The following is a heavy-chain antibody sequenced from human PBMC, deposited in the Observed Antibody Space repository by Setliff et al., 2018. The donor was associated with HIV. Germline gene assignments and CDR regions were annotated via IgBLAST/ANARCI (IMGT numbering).Heavy chain of an antibody. D-gene: IGHD3-10*01. CDR2: IFYSGNT. V-gene: IGHV4-31*03. J-gene: IGHJ2*01. Sequence: PSETLSLTCTVSGGTIASGGHYWSWIRQHPGKGLEWIGYIFYSGNTYYNPSLKSRVTISVDTSKNQFSLKLSSVTAADTAVYYCARYGPDTYQPLWSFGVWGRGTMVTVSS. CDR1: GGTIASGGHY. CDR3: ARYGPDTYQPLWSFGV.